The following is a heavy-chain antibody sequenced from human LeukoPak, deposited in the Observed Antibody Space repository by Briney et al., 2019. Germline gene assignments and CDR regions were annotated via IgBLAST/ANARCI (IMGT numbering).Heavy chain of an antibody. Sequence: GGILSLCSAASGLTFSNCGMNWVRQAPGKGLEWVSASSGSGGSTYYADSVKGRFTISRDNSKNTLYLQMNSLRAEDTAVYYCARGRRQDTPMGYYFDYWGQGTLVTVSS. CDR3: ARGRRQDTPMGYYFDY. J-gene: IGHJ4*02. CDR1: GLTFSNCG. V-gene: IGHV3-23*01. CDR2: SSGSGGST. D-gene: IGHD5-18*01.